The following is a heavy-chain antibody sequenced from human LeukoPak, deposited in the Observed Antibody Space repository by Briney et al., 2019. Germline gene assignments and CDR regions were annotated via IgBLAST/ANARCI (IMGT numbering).Heavy chain of an antibody. D-gene: IGHD3-10*01. CDR3: TGNYYGSGSYADFDY. V-gene: IGHV3-66*01. CDR2: IYSGGST. CDR1: GFTVSSNY. J-gene: IGHJ4*02. Sequence: GGSLRLSCAASGFTVSSNYMSWVRQAPGKGLEWVSVIYSGGSTYYADSVKGRFTISRGNSKNTLYLQMDSLKTGDTAVYYCTGNYYGSGSYADFDYWGQGTLVTVSS.